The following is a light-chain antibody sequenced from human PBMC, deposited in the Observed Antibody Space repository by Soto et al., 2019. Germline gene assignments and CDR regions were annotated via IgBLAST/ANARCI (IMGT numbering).Light chain of an antibody. CDR3: CSYAGSSILV. Sequence: QSVLTQPASVSGSPGQSITISCTGTSSDVGSYNLVSWYQQLPGKAPKLIIYEVNERPAGISNRLSGSKSGNTASLTISGLQAEDEADYYCCSYAGSSILVFGGGTKLTVL. V-gene: IGLV2-23*02. J-gene: IGLJ3*02. CDR2: EVN. CDR1: SSDVGSYNL.